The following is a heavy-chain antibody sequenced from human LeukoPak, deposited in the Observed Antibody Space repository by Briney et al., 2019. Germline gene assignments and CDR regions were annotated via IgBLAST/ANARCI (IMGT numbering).Heavy chain of an antibody. Sequence: GGSLRLSCAASGFTFSSYWMSWVRQAPGKVLEWVANIKQDGSEKYYVDSVKGRFTISRDNAKNSLYLQMNSLRAEDTAVYYCARTVYSSGWDFDYWGQGTLVTVSS. J-gene: IGHJ4*02. D-gene: IGHD6-19*01. CDR2: IKQDGSEK. V-gene: IGHV3-7*01. CDR3: ARTVYSSGWDFDY. CDR1: GFTFSSYW.